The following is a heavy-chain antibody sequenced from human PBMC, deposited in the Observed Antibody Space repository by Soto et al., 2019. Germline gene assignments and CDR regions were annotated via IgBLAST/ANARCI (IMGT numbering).Heavy chain of an antibody. V-gene: IGHV3-48*01. Sequence: HLVESGGGLAQPGGSLRLSCAASGFTFSSYSMNWVRQAPGKGLEWVSFISSGRTSIYYADSVKGRFTISRDNAKNSLYLQINNLSAEDTAVYYCARGSITTVRGYFYCMDVWGKGTTVTVSS. D-gene: IGHD3-10*01. CDR1: GFTFSSYS. CDR2: ISSGRTSI. J-gene: IGHJ6*03. CDR3: ARGSITTVRGYFYCMDV.